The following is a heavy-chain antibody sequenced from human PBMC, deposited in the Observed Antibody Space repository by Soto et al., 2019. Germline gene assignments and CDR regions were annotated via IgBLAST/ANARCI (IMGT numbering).Heavy chain of an antibody. Sequence: ASVKVSCKASGYSFTAYSMHWVRQAPGQGLEWIGWINPDTGGMNYAQKFQGRVTMTRDTSINTAYMELGRLTSDDTAIYFCARDAADIVVVATTNHWFDPWGQGTLVTVSS. CDR3: ARDAADIVVVATTNHWFDP. V-gene: IGHV1-2*02. D-gene: IGHD2-15*01. CDR1: GYSFTAYS. CDR2: INPDTGGM. J-gene: IGHJ5*02.